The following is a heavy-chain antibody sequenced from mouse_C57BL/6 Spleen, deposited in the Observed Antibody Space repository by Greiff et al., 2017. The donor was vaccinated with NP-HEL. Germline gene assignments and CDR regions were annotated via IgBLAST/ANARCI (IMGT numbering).Heavy chain of an antibody. J-gene: IGHJ4*01. CDR1: GYTFTSYW. CDR2: IHPNSGST. V-gene: IGHV1-64*01. Sequence: VQLQQSGAELVKPGASVKLSCKASGYTFTSYWMHWVKQRPGQGLEWIGMIHPNSGSTNYNEKFKSKATLTVDKSSSTAYMQLSSLTSEDSAVYYWARSGRGITTVVAPYAMDYWGQGTSVTVSS. CDR3: ARSGRGITTVVAPYAMDY. D-gene: IGHD1-1*01.